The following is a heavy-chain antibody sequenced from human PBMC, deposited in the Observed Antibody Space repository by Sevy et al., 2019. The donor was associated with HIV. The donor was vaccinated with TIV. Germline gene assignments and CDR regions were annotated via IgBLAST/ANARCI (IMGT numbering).Heavy chain of an antibody. CDR2: TKENGSER. CDR3: VRDFDKDDSGYSDWFDS. CDR1: GFSFSIYW. V-gene: IGHV3-7*01. D-gene: IGHD3-22*01. J-gene: IGHJ5*01. Sequence: GESLKISCAASGFSFSIYWMSWVRQAPGKGLEWVASTKENGSERKYVDSVKGRFIISSDNAKNALYLQMNSLRAEDTAVYYCVRDFDKDDSGYSDWFDSWVQGTLVTVSS.